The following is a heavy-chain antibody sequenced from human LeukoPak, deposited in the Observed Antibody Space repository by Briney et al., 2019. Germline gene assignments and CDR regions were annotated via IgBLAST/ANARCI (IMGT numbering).Heavy chain of an antibody. J-gene: IGHJ4*02. CDR1: GGSISSSSYY. D-gene: IGHD1-20*01. V-gene: IGHV4-39*01. Sequence: SETLSLTCTVSGGSISSSSYYWGWIRQPPGKGLEWIGSISYSGSTYYNPSLKSRVTISVDTSKNQFSLMLSSVTAADTAVYYCARRITGTTSDSFDYWGQGTLVTVSS. CDR3: ARRITGTTSDSFDY. CDR2: ISYSGST.